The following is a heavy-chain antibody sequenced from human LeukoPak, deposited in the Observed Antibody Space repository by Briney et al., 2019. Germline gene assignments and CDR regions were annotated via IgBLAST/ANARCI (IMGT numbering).Heavy chain of an antibody. J-gene: IGHJ4*02. Sequence: GGSLRLSCAATGFTFSNYGMHWVRQAPGKGLEWVGFIRYDGSNKDSADSVKGRFTMSRDNSKNTVYLQMNTLRAEDTAVYYCAKGEHRDSSGYYDYWGQGTLVTVSS. CDR2: IRYDGSNK. CDR1: GFTFSNYG. V-gene: IGHV3-30*02. CDR3: AKGEHRDSSGYYDY. D-gene: IGHD3-22*01.